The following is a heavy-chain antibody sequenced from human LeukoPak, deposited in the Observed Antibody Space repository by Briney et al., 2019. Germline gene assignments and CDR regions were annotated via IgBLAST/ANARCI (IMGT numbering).Heavy chain of an antibody. J-gene: IGHJ6*02. Sequence: GASVKVSCKASGGTFSSYAISWVRQAPGQGLEWMGRIIPILGIANYAQKFQGRVTITADKSTSTAYMELSSLRSEDTAVYYCARDDIVVVVAALGYYYYGMDVWGQGTTVTVSS. CDR1: GGTFSSYA. CDR3: ARDDIVVVVAALGYYYYGMDV. D-gene: IGHD2-15*01. V-gene: IGHV1-69*04. CDR2: IIPILGIA.